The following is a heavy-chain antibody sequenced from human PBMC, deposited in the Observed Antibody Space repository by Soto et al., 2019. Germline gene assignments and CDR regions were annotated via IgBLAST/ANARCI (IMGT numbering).Heavy chain of an antibody. CDR1: GFSISDHY. CDR3: ARSGDNYNVLDY. CDR2: SSNSGTFT. J-gene: IGHJ4*02. V-gene: IGHV3-11*05. Sequence: QVQLVESGGGLVKPGGSLRLTCAASGFSISDHYMSWIRQAPGKGLEWVSYSSNSGTFTKYADSVKGRFSISRDNAKNSLYVELNSLRGEDTAIYYCARSGDNYNVLDYWGQGTPVTVAS. D-gene: IGHD3-10*02.